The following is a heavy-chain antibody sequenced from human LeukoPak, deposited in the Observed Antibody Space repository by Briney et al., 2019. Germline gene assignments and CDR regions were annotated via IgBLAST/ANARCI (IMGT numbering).Heavy chain of an antibody. CDR3: AKEGDNTGYRYFDD. V-gene: IGHV3-48*04. J-gene: IGHJ4*02. CDR1: GFKLIGYS. D-gene: IGHD3-22*01. Sequence: GGSLRLSCAASGFKLIGYSMNWVRQAPGKGLEWVSYINSSSGTIIYADSVKGRFTISRDNAKNSLYLQMNSLRAEDTAVYYCAKEGDNTGYRYFDDWGQATLVTVSS. CDR2: INSSSGTI.